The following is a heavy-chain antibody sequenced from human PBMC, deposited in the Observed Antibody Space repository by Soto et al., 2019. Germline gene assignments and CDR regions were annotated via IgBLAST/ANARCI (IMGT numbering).Heavy chain of an antibody. CDR2: IIPILGIA. D-gene: IGHD3-9*01. V-gene: IGHV1-69*02. CDR3: ARSGYDILTGYYYYYYGMDV. CDR1: GGTFSSYT. J-gene: IGHJ6*02. Sequence: SVKVSCKASGGTFSSYTISWVRQAPGQGLEWMGRIIPILGIANYAQKFQGRVTITADKSTSTAYMELSSLRSEDTAVYYCARSGYDILTGYYYYYYGMDVWGQGTTVTVSS.